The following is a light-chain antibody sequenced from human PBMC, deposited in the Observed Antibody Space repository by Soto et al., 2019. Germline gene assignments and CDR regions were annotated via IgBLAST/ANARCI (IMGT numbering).Light chain of an antibody. V-gene: IGLV4-69*01. CDR2: LDSDGSH. J-gene: IGLJ2*01. CDR3: QTWGTGIVV. CDR1: SGHSSYV. Sequence: QSVLTQSPSASASLGASVKLTCTLSSGHSSYVIAWHQQQPEKGPRFLMKLDSDGSHSRGHGIPDRFSGSSSGAERYLTISSLQSEDEADYYCQTWGTGIVVFGGGTKVTVL.